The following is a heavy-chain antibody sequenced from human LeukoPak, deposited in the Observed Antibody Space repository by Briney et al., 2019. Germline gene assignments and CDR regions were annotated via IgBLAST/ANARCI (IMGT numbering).Heavy chain of an antibody. Sequence: SETLSLTCAVFGYSINSNYYWGWIRQPPGKGLEYIGAMYHTGSPYYNPSLKSRVTMSRDTSKNQFSLKLTSLTAADTAVYYXXRFXGYXNXHMDVWXKGTTVTVSS. CDR1: GYSINSNYY. CDR3: XRFXGYXNXHMDV. J-gene: IGHJ6*03. V-gene: IGHV4-38-2*01. CDR2: MYHTGSP.